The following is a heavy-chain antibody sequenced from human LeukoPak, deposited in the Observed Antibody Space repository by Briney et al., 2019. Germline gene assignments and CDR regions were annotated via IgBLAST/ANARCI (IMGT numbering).Heavy chain of an antibody. D-gene: IGHD3-22*01. Sequence: SETLSLTCTVSGGSISSGSYYWSWIRQPPGKGLEWIGEINHSGSTNYNPSLKSRVTISVDTSKNLFSLKLSSVTAVDTAVYYCARKSGYYYGYWGQGTLVTVSS. V-gene: IGHV4-39*07. CDR2: INHSGST. J-gene: IGHJ4*02. CDR1: GGSISSGSYY. CDR3: ARKSGYYYGY.